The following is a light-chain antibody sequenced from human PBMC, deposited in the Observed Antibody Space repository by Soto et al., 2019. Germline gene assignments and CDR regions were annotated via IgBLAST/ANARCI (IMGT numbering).Light chain of an antibody. CDR2: AVS. CDR3: QQYNNWHT. Sequence: EIVLTQSPGTLSLSPGERATLSCRASQSVSSSYLAWYQQKPGQAPRLLMYAVSTRATGIPARFSGSGSGTEFTLTISSLQSEDFAVYYCQQYNNWHTFGQGTRLEI. J-gene: IGKJ5*01. V-gene: IGKV3-15*01. CDR1: QSVSSSY.